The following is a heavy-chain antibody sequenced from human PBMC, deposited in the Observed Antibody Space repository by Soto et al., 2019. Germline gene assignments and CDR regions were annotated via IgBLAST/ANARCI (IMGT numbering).Heavy chain of an antibody. CDR2: IKQDGSEK. Sequence: EVQLVESGGGLVQPGGSLRLSCAASGFTFSSYWMSWVRQAPGKGLEWVANIKQDGSEKYYVDSVKGRFTISRDNAKNSLYLQMHSLRAEDTAVYYCARYVVVPAAIDDYYGMDVWGQGPTVTVSS. CDR1: GFTFSSYW. D-gene: IGHD2-2*01. CDR3: ARYVVVPAAIDDYYGMDV. J-gene: IGHJ6*02. V-gene: IGHV3-7*04.